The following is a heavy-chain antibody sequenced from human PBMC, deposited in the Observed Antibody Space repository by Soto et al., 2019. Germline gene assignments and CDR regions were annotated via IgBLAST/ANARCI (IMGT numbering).Heavy chain of an antibody. J-gene: IGHJ3*02. CDR1: GFTFTNYA. V-gene: IGHV3-23*01. Sequence: PGGSLRLSCAASGFTFTNYAMSWVRQAPGKGLEWVSGISASGGRTYYADSVKGRFTISRDNSKNTMYLQMNSLRAEDTAMYNCAKDRDLLRAFDIWGQGTMVTVSS. CDR2: ISASGGRT. D-gene: IGHD1-26*01. CDR3: AKDRDLLRAFDI.